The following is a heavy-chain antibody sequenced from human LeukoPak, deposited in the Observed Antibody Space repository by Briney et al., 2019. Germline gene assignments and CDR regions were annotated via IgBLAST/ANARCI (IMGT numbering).Heavy chain of an antibody. CDR2: ISISGSTI. Sequence: GGSLRLSCAASGFTFSSYEMNWVRQAPGNGLELVSYISISGSTIYYADSVKGRFTISRDNAKNSLYLQMNSLRAEDTAVYYCARDTGYYDSLWAFDIWGQGTMVTVSS. V-gene: IGHV3-48*03. J-gene: IGHJ3*02. D-gene: IGHD3-22*01. CDR3: ARDTGYYDSLWAFDI. CDR1: GFTFSSYE.